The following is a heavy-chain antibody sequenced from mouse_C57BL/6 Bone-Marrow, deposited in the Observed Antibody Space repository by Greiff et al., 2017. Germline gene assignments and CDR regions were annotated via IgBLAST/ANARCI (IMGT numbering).Heavy chain of an antibody. Sequence: QVQLQQPGAELVMPGASVKLSCKASGYTFTSYWMHWVKQRPGQGLEWIGEIDPSDSYTNYNQKFKGKSTLTVDKSSSTAYMQLSSLTSEDSAVYYCARNCPHYSGSSYPWDFDVWGTGTTVTVSS. J-gene: IGHJ1*03. V-gene: IGHV1-69*01. D-gene: IGHD1-1*01. CDR1: GYTFTSYW. CDR2: IDPSDSYT. CDR3: ARNCPHYSGSSYPWDFDV.